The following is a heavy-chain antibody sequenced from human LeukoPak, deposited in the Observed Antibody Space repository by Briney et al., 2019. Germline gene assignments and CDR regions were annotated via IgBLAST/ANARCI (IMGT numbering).Heavy chain of an antibody. CDR2: INPNSGGT. J-gene: IGHJ5*02. V-gene: IGHV1-2*02. CDR1: GYTFTGYY. CDR3: ARDVSGSYRYNWFDP. Sequence: ASVKVSCKASGYTFTGYYMHWVRQAPGQGLEWMGWINPNSGGTNYAQKFQGRVTMTRDTSISTAYMELSRLRSDDTAVYYCARDVSGSYRYNWFDPWGQGTLVTVSS. D-gene: IGHD1-26*01.